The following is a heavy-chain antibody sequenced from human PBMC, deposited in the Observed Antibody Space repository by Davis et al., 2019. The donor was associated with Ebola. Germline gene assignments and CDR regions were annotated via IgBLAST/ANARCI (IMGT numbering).Heavy chain of an antibody. CDR3: TRRGQGGAFDI. CDR2: IRSKANSYAT. J-gene: IGHJ3*02. CDR1: GFTVSSNY. V-gene: IGHV3-73*01. Sequence: GESLKISCAASGFTVSSNYMSWVRQASGKGLEWVGRIRSKANSYATAYAASVKGRFTISRDDSKNTAYLQMNSLKTEDTAVYYCTRRGQGGAFDIWGQGTMVTVSS.